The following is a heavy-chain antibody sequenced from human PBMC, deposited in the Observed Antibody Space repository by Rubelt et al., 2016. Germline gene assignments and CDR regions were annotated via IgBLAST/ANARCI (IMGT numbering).Heavy chain of an antibody. CDR2: IYYSGST. D-gene: IGHD1-1*01. J-gene: IGHJ6*02. Sequence: QVQLQQWGTGLLKPSETLSLTCTVSGGSISSGGYYWSWIRQHPGKGLEWIGYIYYSGSTYYNPSLKSRVTISVDTSKNQFSLKRSSVTAADTAVYYCARQEIQLFGADGMDVWGQGTTVTVSS. CDR3: ARQEIQLFGADGMDV. CDR1: GGSISSGGYY. V-gene: IGHV4-31*03.